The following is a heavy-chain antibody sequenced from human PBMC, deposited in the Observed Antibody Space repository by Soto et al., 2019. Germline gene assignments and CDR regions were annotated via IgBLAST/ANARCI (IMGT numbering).Heavy chain of an antibody. J-gene: IGHJ4*02. CDR3: AKQGCPTGGCYQIPLYYFDY. CDR1: GFTFSSYA. V-gene: IGHV3-23*01. D-gene: IGHD2-15*01. CDR2: ISGSGDST. Sequence: EVQLLESGGVLVQPGGSLRLSCAASGFTFSSYAMSWVRQASGKGLEWVSLISGSGDSTYYTDSVKGRFSISRDNSKNTLYLQMNSLRAEDTAVYFCAKQGCPTGGCYQIPLYYFDYWGQGTLVTVSS.